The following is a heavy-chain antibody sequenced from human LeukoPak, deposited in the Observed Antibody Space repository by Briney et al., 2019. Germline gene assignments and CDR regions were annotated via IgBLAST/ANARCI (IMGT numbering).Heavy chain of an antibody. D-gene: IGHD6-13*01. CDR3: ARVGIAAAGSGASYAFDI. Sequence: SETLSLTCTVSGGSISGYYWSWIRQPAGKGLEWIGYIYYSGSTNYNPSLKSRVTISVDTSKNQFSLKLSSVTAADTAVYYCARVGIAAAGSGASYAFDIWGQGTMVTVSS. V-gene: IGHV4-59*01. CDR1: GGSISGYY. CDR2: IYYSGST. J-gene: IGHJ3*02.